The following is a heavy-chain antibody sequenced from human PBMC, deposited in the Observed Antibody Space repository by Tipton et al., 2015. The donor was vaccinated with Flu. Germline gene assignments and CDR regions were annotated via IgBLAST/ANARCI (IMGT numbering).Heavy chain of an antibody. CDR3: ARDPFSAVAEDDAFDI. CDR1: GYSFTTYY. V-gene: IGHV1-46*01. D-gene: IGHD6-19*01. CDR2: IDPTNGGT. Sequence: QLVQSGAEVKKPGASVNISCAASGYSFTTYYIHWVRQAPGQGFEWMGIIDPTNGGTTYAQKFEGRVTMTRDTSTNTVYMELNSLTFDDTAVYSCARDPFSAVAEDDAFDIWGQGTLVTVSS. J-gene: IGHJ3*02.